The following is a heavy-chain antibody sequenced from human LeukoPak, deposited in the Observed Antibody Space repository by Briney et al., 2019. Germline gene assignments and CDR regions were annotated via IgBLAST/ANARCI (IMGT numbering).Heavy chain of an antibody. D-gene: IGHD2-15*01. CDR3: ARDHCSGASCWIDP. V-gene: IGHV3-21*01. J-gene: IGHJ5*02. Sequence: GGSLRLSCAASGFTFSSYSMNWVRQAPGKGLEWVSSISTSSTYIYYADSVKGRFTISRDNAKNSLYLQINSLRAEDTAVYYCARDHCSGASCWIDPWGQGTLVTVSS. CDR1: GFTFSSYS. CDR2: ISTSSTYI.